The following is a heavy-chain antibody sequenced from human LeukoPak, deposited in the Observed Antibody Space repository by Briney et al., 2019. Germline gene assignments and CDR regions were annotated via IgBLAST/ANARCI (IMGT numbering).Heavy chain of an antibody. CDR2: IKSKADGGTT. CDR1: GFTFSNAW. V-gene: IGHV3-15*01. CDR3: TTDLSERYYFDY. D-gene: IGHD5/OR15-5a*01. Sequence: GGSLRLSCAASGFTFSNAWMSWVRQAPGKGLEWVGRIKSKADGGTTDYAAPVKGRFTISRDDSKNTLYLQMSSLKTEDTAVYYCTTDLSERYYFDYWGQETLVTVSS. J-gene: IGHJ4*02.